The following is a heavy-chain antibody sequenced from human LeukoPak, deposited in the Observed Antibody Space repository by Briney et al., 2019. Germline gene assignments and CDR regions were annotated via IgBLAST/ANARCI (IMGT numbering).Heavy chain of an antibody. V-gene: IGHV3-30*18. J-gene: IGHJ4*02. CDR1: GFTFSSYG. CDR3: AKAYSSSSRGGFDY. Sequence: GGSLRLSCAASGFTFSSYGMHWVRQAPGKGLEWVAVISYDGSNKYYADSVKGRFTISRDNSKNTLYLQMNSLRAEDTAVYYCAKAYSSSSRGGFDYWGQGTLVTVSS. D-gene: IGHD6-6*01. CDR2: ISYDGSNK.